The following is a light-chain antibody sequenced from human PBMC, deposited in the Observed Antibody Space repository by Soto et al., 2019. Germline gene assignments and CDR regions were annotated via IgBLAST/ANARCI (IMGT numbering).Light chain of an antibody. J-gene: IGKJ4*01. Sequence: DIQMTQSPSSLSASVGDRVTITCQASQDIKNYLNWYQQKSGKAPKLLIYDASDLETGVPSRFSASVSGTDFTFTINSLQPEDIATYYSQQYDNPPLTFGGGTKVEIK. CDR3: QQYDNPPLT. CDR2: DAS. CDR1: QDIKNY. V-gene: IGKV1-33*01.